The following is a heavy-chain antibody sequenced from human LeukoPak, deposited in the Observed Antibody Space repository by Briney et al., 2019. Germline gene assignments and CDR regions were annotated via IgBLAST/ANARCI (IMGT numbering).Heavy chain of an antibody. D-gene: IGHD1-26*01. J-gene: IGHJ4*02. CDR3: ARVDRVGASRGCDY. CDR1: GYTFTSYG. V-gene: IGHV1-18*01. Sequence: APVTVSCTASGYTFTSYGISWVRQAPGQGLEWMGWISAYNGNTNYAQKLQGRVTMTTDTSTSTGYMELRSLRSDDTAVYYCARVDRVGASRGCDYWGQGTLVTVSS. CDR2: ISAYNGNT.